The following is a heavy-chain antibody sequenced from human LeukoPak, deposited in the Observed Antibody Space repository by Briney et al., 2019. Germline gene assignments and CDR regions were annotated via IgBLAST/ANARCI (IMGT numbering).Heavy chain of an antibody. CDR2: IDWDDDK. V-gene: IGHV2-70*11. D-gene: IGHD5-12*01. Sequence: SGPALVKPTPTLTLTFTFSGFSRRTSGMCVSWIRQPPGKALEWLARIDWDDDKYYSTSLKTRLTISKDTSKNQVVLTMTNMDPVDTATYYCAREKWLRAPFDYWGQGTLVTVSS. CDR3: AREKWLRAPFDY. J-gene: IGHJ4*02. CDR1: GFSRRTSGMC.